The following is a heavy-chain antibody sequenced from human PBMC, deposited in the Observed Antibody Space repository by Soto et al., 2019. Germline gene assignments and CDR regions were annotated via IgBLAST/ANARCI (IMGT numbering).Heavy chain of an antibody. J-gene: IGHJ5*02. CDR1: GGSFSAYY. CDR2: INHSGST. V-gene: IGHV4-34*01. Sequence: PSETLSLTCAVYGGSFSAYYWSWIRQPPGKGLEWIGEINHSGSTNYNPSLKSRVTISVDTSKNQFSLKLSSVTAADTAVYYCARGIAVAGKGCWFDPWGQGTLVTVSS. CDR3: ARGIAVAGKGCWFDP. D-gene: IGHD6-19*01.